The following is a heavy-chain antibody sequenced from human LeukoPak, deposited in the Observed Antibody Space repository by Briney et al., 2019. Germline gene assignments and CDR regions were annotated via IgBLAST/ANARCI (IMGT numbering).Heavy chain of an antibody. Sequence: ASVKVSCKASGYTFTSYGISWVRQAPGQGLEWMGWISAYNGNTNYAQKLQGRVTMTTDTSTSTAYMELRSLRSDDTAVYYCATSGLIVGATRGYWFDPWGQGTLVTVSS. D-gene: IGHD1-26*01. CDR1: GYTFTSYG. CDR3: ATSGLIVGATRGYWFDP. V-gene: IGHV1-18*01. CDR2: ISAYNGNT. J-gene: IGHJ5*02.